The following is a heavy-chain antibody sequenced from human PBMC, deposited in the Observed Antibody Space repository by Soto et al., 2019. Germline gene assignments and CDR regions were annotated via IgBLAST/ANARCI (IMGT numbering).Heavy chain of an antibody. CDR3: ERGREVIGFDY. J-gene: IGHJ4*02. CDR2: IYYSGST. V-gene: IGHV4-31*03. CDR1: GGSISSGGYY. Sequence: PSETLSLTCTVSGGSISSGGYYWSWIRQHPGKGLEWIGYIYYSGSTYYNPSLKSRVTISVDTSKNHFSLKLSSVTAADTAVYYCERGREVIGFDYWGQGTLVTVSS. D-gene: IGHD3-10*01.